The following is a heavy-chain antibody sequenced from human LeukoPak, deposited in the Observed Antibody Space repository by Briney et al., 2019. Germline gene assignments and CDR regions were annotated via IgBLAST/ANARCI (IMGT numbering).Heavy chain of an antibody. D-gene: IGHD6-19*01. CDR2: MNPNSGNT. J-gene: IGHJ6*02. CDR1: GYTFTSCD. V-gene: IGHV1-8*01. CDR3: ARGYSSGWTAYRTGMDV. Sequence: ASVKVSCKASGYTFTSCDINWVRQATGQGLEWMGWMNPNSGNTGYAQKFQGRVTMTRNTSISTAYMELSSLRSEDTAVYYCARGYSSGWTAYRTGMDVWGQGTTVTVSS.